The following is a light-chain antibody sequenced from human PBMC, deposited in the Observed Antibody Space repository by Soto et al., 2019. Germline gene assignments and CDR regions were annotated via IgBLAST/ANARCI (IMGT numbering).Light chain of an antibody. CDR3: SSYTSSSTLEWV. CDR2: DVS. V-gene: IGLV2-14*01. CDR1: SSDVGGYNY. J-gene: IGLJ3*02. Sequence: QSALTQPASVSGSPGQSNTISCTGTSSDVGGYNYVSWYQQHPGKAPKLMIYDVSNRPSGVSNRFSGSKSGNTASLTISGLQAEDEADYYCSSYTSSSTLEWVFGGGTKLTVL.